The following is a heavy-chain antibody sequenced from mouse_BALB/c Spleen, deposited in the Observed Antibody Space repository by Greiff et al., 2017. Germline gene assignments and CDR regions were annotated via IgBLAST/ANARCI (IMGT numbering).Heavy chain of an antibody. CDR1: GYSFTSYW. J-gene: IGHJ4*01. Sequence: QVHVKQSGPQLVRPGASVKISCKASGYSFTSYWMHWVKQRPGQGLEWIGMIDPSDSETRLNQKFKDKATLTVDKSSSTAYMQLSSPTSEDSAVYYCARGPYGNYHYYAMDYWGQGTSVTGSS. D-gene: IGHD2-10*02. V-gene: IGHV1S127*01. CDR3: ARGPYGNYHYYAMDY. CDR2: IDPSDSET.